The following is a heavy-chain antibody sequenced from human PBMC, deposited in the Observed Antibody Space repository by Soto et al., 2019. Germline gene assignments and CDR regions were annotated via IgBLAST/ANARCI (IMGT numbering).Heavy chain of an antibody. CDR2: IYVGGGT. CDR1: GFTVSSTY. J-gene: IGHJ4*02. V-gene: IGHV3-66*01. D-gene: IGHD3-10*01. CDR3: TRGGNSGTSLAPWYFDY. Sequence: EVQVVESGGGLLQPGGSLRLSCAASGFTVSSTYMSWVRQAPGKGLEWVSVIYVGGGTYYADAVKGRFTLSTDRSKNTLYLQMNSLRIEDTAVYYCTRGGNSGTSLAPWYFDYWGQGTLVTASS.